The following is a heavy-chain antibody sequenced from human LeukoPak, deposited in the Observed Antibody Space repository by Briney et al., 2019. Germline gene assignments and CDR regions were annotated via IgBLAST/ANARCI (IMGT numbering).Heavy chain of an antibody. V-gene: IGHV3-11*04. CDR1: GFTFIDYY. CDR2: ISSSGASI. CDR3: VRDHDYGDYDY. D-gene: IGHD4-17*01. J-gene: IGHJ4*02. Sequence: GGSLRLSCEASGFTFIDYYMSWIRQAPGRGLEWVSYISSSGASITYADAVKGRFTISRDNAKNSVYLEMNSLRVEDTGVYYCVRDHDYGDYDYWGQGIVVIVSS.